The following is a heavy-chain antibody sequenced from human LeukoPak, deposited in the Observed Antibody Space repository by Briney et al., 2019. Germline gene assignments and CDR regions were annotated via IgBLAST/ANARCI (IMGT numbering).Heavy chain of an antibody. CDR1: GYTFTSYD. V-gene: IGHV1-8*01. D-gene: IGHD3-9*01. CDR2: MNPNSGNT. CDR3: VMTGYSLDY. Sequence: ASVKVSCKASGYTFTSYDINWVRQATGQGLEWMGWMNPNSGNTGYAQEFQGRVTMTRNTSISTAYMELSSLRSEDTAVYYCVMTGYSLDYWGQGTLVTVSS. J-gene: IGHJ4*02.